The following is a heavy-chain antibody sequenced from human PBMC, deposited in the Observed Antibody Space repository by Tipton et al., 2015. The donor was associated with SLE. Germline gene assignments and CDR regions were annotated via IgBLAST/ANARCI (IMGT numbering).Heavy chain of an antibody. D-gene: IGHD6-13*01. CDR2: IYYSGST. CDR3: ARGKSHSSSWPYFDY. CDR1: CGSISSYY. J-gene: IGHJ4*02. V-gene: IGHV4-59*01. Sequence: TLSLTCTVSCGSISSYYWSWIRQPPGEGLEWIGYIYYSGSTNYNPPPKSRVTISVDPSKNQFSLKLSSVTAADTAVYYCARGKSHSSSWPYFDYWGQGTLVTVSS.